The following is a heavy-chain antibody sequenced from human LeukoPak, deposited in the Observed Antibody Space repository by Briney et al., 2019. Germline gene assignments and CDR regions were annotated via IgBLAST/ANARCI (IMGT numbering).Heavy chain of an antibody. Sequence: SETPSLTCTVSGGSISSSTYCWSWVRQPPGKGLEWIGCMYYSGSTYYSSSLKGRVTISLDTPKSQFSLRLNSMTASDTAVYYCARHIAFHANLDYWARKPWSPSPQ. CDR2: MYYSGST. J-gene: IGHJ4*02. V-gene: IGHV4-39*01. CDR1: GGSISSSTYC. D-gene: IGHD3-3*02. CDR3: ARHIAFHANLDY.